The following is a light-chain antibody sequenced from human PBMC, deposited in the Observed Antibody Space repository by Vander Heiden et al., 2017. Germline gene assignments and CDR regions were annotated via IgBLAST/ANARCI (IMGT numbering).Light chain of an antibody. Sequence: DNQYPQSPSTLSASVGDRVTITCRASQSISSWLAWYQQKPGKAPKLLIYKASSLESGVPSRFSGSGSGTEFTLTISSLQPDDFATYYCQQYNSYPFTFGPGTKVDIK. J-gene: IGKJ3*01. CDR3: QQYNSYPFT. V-gene: IGKV1-5*03. CDR2: KAS. CDR1: QSISSW.